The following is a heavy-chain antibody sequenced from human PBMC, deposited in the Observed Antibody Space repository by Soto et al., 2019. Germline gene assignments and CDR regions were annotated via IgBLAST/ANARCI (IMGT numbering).Heavy chain of an antibody. D-gene: IGHD2-15*01. CDR1: GGTFSSYA. V-gene: IGHV1-69*01. CDR3: QKLGYCSGGSCQPPYYYYGMDV. J-gene: IGHJ6*02. CDR2: IIPIFGTA. Sequence: QVQLVQSGAEVKKPGSTVKVSCKASGGTFSSYAISWVRQAPGQGLEWMGGIIPIFGTANYAQKFQGRVTITADESTSTAYMELSSLRSEDTAVYYCQKLGYCSGGSCQPPYYYYGMDVWGQGTTVTVSS.